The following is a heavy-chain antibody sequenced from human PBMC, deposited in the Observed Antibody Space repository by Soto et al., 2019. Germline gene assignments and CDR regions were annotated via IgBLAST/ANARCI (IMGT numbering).Heavy chain of an antibody. CDR1: AGTISSNGFGNC. CDR2: IYNGGSS. V-gene: IGHV4-31*03. Sequence: SSETLSLTCTVCAGTISSNGFGNCCSWIRQLPGQGLEWIGYIYNGGSSYYNPPLESRVTISVDTSKNQFSLRLSSVTAADTAVYYCAREVVEPAAMGNHYYYMDVWGKGTTVTVSS. J-gene: IGHJ6*03. D-gene: IGHD2-2*01. CDR3: AREVVEPAAMGNHYYYMDV.